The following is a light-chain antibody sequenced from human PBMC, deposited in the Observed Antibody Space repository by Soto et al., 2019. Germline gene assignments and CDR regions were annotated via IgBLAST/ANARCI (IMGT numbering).Light chain of an antibody. J-gene: IGLJ2*01. Sequence: QSVLTQPPSVSGAPGQRVTISCTGSNSNIGAGYNVHWYQQLPGTAPKLLLYGNSNRPSGVPDRFSGSKSGTSASLAITGLQAEDEADYYCQSYDASLGVVFGGGTKVTVL. CDR1: NSNIGAGYN. CDR2: GNS. CDR3: QSYDASLGVV. V-gene: IGLV1-40*01.